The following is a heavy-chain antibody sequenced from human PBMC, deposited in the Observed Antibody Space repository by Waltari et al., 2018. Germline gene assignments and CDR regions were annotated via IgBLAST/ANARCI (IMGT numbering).Heavy chain of an antibody. J-gene: IGHJ4*02. V-gene: IGHV3-74*01. D-gene: IGHD3-3*01. CDR2: TKNDGSAT. CDR1: GFTFSSYW. Sequence: EVQLVESGGGLVQPGGSLRLSCAASGFTFSSYWVNWVRQGPGKGLMWVSRTKNDGSATTFADSVKGRFIISRDNAGDTLYLQMNSLRTEDTAVYYCVQTYYDLRSGFTSQYWGQGTLVTVSS. CDR3: VQTYYDLRSGFTSQY.